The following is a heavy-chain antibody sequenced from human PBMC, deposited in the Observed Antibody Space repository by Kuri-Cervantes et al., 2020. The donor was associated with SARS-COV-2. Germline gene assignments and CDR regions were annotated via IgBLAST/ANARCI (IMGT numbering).Heavy chain of an antibody. J-gene: IGHJ4*02. CDR2: ISYDGSNK. Sequence: GGSLRLSCAAFGFTFSSYAMHWVRQAPGKGLEWVAVISYDGSNKYYADSVKGRFTISRDNSKNTLYLQMNSLRAEDTAVYYCARGGGYDFWSGFDYWGQGTLVTVSS. D-gene: IGHD3-3*01. V-gene: IGHV3-30-3*01. CDR1: GFTFSSYA. CDR3: ARGGGYDFWSGFDY.